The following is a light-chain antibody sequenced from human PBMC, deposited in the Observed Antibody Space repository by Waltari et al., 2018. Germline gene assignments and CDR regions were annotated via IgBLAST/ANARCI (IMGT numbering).Light chain of an antibody. J-gene: IGLJ2*01. CDR1: TSHVGCYNY. Sequence: SALPQPPSASGSPGQSVTISSPRTTSHVGCYNYVPWYQQHPGKAPKLIISEVTKRPSGVPERFSGAKSGNTASLTVSGLQAEDEADYYSSSYAHSNTVVFGGGTRLTVL. CDR3: SSYAHSNTVV. V-gene: IGLV2-8*01. CDR2: EVT.